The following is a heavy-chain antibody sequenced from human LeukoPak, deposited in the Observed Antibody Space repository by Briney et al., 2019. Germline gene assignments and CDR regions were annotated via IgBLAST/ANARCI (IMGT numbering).Heavy chain of an antibody. CDR2: IRYDGSNK. V-gene: IGHV3-30*02. CDR3: AKEGYYGSGSFPDS. J-gene: IGHJ4*02. CDR1: GFTFDDYA. Sequence: PGRSLRLSCAASGFTFDDYAMHWVRQAPGKGLEWVAFIRYDGSNKYYADSVKGRFTISRDNSKNTLYLQMNSLRAEDTAVYYCAKEGYYGSGSFPDSWGQGTLVTVSS. D-gene: IGHD3-10*01.